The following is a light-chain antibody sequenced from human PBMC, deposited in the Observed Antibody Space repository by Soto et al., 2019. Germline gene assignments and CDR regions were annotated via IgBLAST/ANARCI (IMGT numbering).Light chain of an antibody. CDR3: MQGTHWPIT. CDR2: QVS. J-gene: IGKJ5*01. V-gene: IGKV2-30*01. CDR1: RSLLYRDGNIY. Sequence: DVVMTQTPPSLSLAPGQPASISCRAGRSLLYRDGNIYLNWFHQRPGQSPRRLIYQVSNRDSGVPDRFSGSGAGTDFTLEISRVEAEDVGVYYCMQGTHWPITFGQGTRLEIK.